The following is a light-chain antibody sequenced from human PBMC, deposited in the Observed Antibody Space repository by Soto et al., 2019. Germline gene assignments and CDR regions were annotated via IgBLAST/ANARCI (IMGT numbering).Light chain of an antibody. Sequence: EIVLSQSPATLSLSTGERATLSCRASPSVTNYLAWYQQKPGQAPRLLIYDASNRATGIPARFSGSGSGTDFNLTINSLQPEHFAVYYCQQYNNWPTTFGQGTKVDIK. CDR3: QQYNNWPTT. J-gene: IGKJ1*01. CDR1: PSVTNY. CDR2: DAS. V-gene: IGKV3-11*01.